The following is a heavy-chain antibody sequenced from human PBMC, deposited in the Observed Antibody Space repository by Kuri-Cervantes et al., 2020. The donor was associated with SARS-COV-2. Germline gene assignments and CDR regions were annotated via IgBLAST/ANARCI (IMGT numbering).Heavy chain of an antibody. D-gene: IGHD3-9*01. V-gene: IGHV3-48*02. J-gene: IGHJ4*02. CDR1: GFTFSSYS. CDR3: ARTYYDILTGYCPFDY. CDR2: ISSSSSTI. Sequence: GGSLRLSCAASGFTFSSYSMNWVRQAPGKGLEWVSYISSSSSTIYYADSVKGRFTISRDNAKSSLYLQMNSLRDEDTAVYYCARTYYDILTGYCPFDYWCQGTLVTVSS.